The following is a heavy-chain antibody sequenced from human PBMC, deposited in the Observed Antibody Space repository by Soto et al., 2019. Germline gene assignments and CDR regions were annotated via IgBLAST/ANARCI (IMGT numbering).Heavy chain of an antibody. J-gene: IGHJ4*01. CDR1: GGTFSSYA. D-gene: IGHD3-22*01. V-gene: IGHV1-69*01. CDR2: IIPIFGTA. CDR3: ASHRSYYYDSSGYYGY. Sequence: QVQLVQSGAEVKKPGSSVKVSCKASGGTFSSYAISWVRQAPGQGLEWMGGIIPIFGTANYAQKFQGRVTITADESTSTAYMELSSLRSEDTAVYYCASHRSYYYDSSGYYGYWGQGTLVTVSS.